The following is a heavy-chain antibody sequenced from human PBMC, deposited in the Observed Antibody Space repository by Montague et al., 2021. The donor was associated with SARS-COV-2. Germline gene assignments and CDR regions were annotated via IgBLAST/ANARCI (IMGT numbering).Heavy chain of an antibody. CDR1: GGSISSSSYY. Sequence: SETLSLTCTVSGGSISSSSYYWSWIRQHPGKGLEWIGYIYYSGSTYYNPSLKSRVTISVDTSKNQFSLKLSSVTAADTAVYYCARVGEREVVRISCVDYWGQGTLVTVSS. CDR2: IYYSGST. CDR3: ARVGEREVVRISCVDY. D-gene: IGHD2-21*01. J-gene: IGHJ4*02. V-gene: IGHV4-39*07.